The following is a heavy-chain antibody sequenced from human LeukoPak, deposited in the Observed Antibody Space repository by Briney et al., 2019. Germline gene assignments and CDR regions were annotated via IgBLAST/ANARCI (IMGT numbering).Heavy chain of an antibody. CDR1: GFAFNSYA. D-gene: IGHD6-19*01. V-gene: IGHV3-23*01. CDR2: ISGSGTST. CDR3: AKDHSSGWPNYFDY. J-gene: IGHJ4*02. Sequence: GGSLRLSCAASGFAFNSYAMNWVRQAPGKGLQWVSAISGSGTSTYYADSVKGRFTISRDNSKNTLYLQMNSLRAEDTAVYYCAKDHSSGWPNYFDYWGQGILVTVSS.